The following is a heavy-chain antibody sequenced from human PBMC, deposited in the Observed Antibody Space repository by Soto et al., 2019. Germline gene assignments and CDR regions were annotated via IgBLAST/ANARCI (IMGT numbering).Heavy chain of an antibody. V-gene: IGHV4-59*01. J-gene: IGHJ4*02. CDR3: ARDNYYDSSGYYSY. CDR2: IYYSGST. CDR1: GGSISSYY. D-gene: IGHD3-22*01. Sequence: QVQLQESGPGLVRPSETLSLTCTVSGGSISSYYWSWIRQPPGKGLEWIGYIYYSGSTNYNPSLKSRVTISIDTSKIQFSLKLRSVSAADTAVYYCARDNYYDSSGYYSYWGQGTLVTVSS.